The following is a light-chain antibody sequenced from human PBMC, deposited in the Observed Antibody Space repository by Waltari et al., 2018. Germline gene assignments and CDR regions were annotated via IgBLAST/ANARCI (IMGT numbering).Light chain of an antibody. CDR3: QQRSNWPKLT. Sequence: EIVLTQSPATLSLSPGERATPSCQASQSVSSYLAWYQQKPGQAPRLLIYDASNRATGIPARFSGSGSGTDFTLTISSLEPEDFALYYCQQRSNWPKLTFGGGTKVEIK. V-gene: IGKV3-11*01. CDR1: QSVSSY. CDR2: DAS. J-gene: IGKJ4*01.